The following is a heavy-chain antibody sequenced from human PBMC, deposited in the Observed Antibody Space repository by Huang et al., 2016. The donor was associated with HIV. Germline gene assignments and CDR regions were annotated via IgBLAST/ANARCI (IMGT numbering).Heavy chain of an antibody. D-gene: IGHD2-2*01. CDR2: SYPGDSDT. CDR1: GYTFNGYW. CDR3: ARQGVGDFVVEPTGLGAFDI. Sequence: EVQLVQSGAVVKKPGESLKISCKGSGYTFNGYWVGWVRQMPGKGLEWRGMSYPGDSDTTYSPSFQGQGTISADKSISTAYLQWSGLKASDTAMYYCARQGVGDFVVEPTGLGAFDIWGQGTMVTVSS. V-gene: IGHV5-51*01. J-gene: IGHJ3*02.